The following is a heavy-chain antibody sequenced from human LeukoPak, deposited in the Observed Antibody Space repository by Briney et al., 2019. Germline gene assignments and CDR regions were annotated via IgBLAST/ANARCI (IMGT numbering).Heavy chain of an antibody. Sequence: PSETLSLTCAVYGGSFSGYYWSWIRQPPGKGLEWIGEINHSGSTNYNPSLKSRVTISLDTSKNQFSLKLNSVTAADTVVYYCARMAGSGGATFDCWGQGTLVTVSS. D-gene: IGHD4-23*01. CDR1: GGSFSGYY. CDR3: ARMAGSGGATFDC. J-gene: IGHJ4*02. CDR2: INHSGST. V-gene: IGHV4-34*01.